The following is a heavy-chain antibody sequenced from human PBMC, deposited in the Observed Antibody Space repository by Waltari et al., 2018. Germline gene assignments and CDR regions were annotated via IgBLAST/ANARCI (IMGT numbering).Heavy chain of an antibody. CDR3: SRQVLGYCTSAACRRLES. CDR2: VYHDGTT. J-gene: IGHJ4*02. Sequence: QVQLLESGPGLVKSSETLSLTCDVSGYAVNSVFYWGWIRQAPGEGLEWVATVYHDGTTFYNPSLKSRLSVSMDTSKNQISLTLKSVTAADTAVYHCSRQVLGYCTSAACRRLESWGQGTLVTVSS. CDR1: GYAVNSVFY. D-gene: IGHD2-2*03. V-gene: IGHV4-38-2*01.